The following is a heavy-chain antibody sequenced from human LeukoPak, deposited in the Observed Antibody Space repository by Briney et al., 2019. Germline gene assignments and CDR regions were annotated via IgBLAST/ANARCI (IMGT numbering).Heavy chain of an antibody. Sequence: GGSLRLSCAASGFTFSNYAMHWIRQAPGRGVEYVSGISSDGGNIYYANSVKGRFTISRDNSKSTLYLQMGSLRPEDMAVYYCARGYQLGYSSGWYDYWGQGTLVTVSS. D-gene: IGHD6-19*01. CDR2: ISSDGGNI. V-gene: IGHV3-64*01. CDR1: GFTFSNYA. CDR3: ARGYQLGYSSGWYDY. J-gene: IGHJ4*02.